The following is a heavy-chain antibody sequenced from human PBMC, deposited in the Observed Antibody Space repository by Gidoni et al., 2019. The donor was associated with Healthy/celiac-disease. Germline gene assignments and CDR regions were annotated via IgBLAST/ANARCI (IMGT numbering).Heavy chain of an antibody. Sequence: EVQLVESGGGLVQPGGSLRLSCATSGFTFSAYWMHWVRQAPGTGLMWVSRITSDGSSTRYADSVKGRFTISRDTANSTLYLQMNSLRAEDTAVYYCVLSYYDFWSGSSWGQGTLVTVSS. CDR3: VLSYYDFWSGSS. CDR2: ITSDGSST. V-gene: IGHV3-74*01. D-gene: IGHD3-3*01. CDR1: GFTFSAYW. J-gene: IGHJ5*02.